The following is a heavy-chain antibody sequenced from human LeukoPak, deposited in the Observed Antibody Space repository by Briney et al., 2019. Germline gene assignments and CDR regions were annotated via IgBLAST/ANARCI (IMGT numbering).Heavy chain of an antibody. CDR1: GFTFSSYA. D-gene: IGHD6-13*01. Sequence: PGGSLRLSCAASGFTFSSYAMSWVRQAPGKGLEWVSAISGSGGSTYYADSVKGRFTISRDNAKNSLYLQMNSLRAEDTAVYYCARRGSWSSPCDYWGQGTLVTVSS. CDR3: ARRGSWSSPCDY. CDR2: ISGSGGST. J-gene: IGHJ4*02. V-gene: IGHV3-23*01.